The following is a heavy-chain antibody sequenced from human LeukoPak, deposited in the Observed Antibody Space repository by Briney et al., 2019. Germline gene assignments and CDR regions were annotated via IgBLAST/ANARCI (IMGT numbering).Heavy chain of an antibody. CDR3: ACIHPGSWFDP. Sequence: SETLSLTCTVSGYSISDGYYWGWIRQPPGKWLEWIGSRYHSGSTYYNPSLKGRVTVSVDTSKNQFSLKLTSVTAADTAVYYCACIHPGSWFDPWGQGTLVTVSS. J-gene: IGHJ5*02. CDR1: GYSISDGYY. V-gene: IGHV4-38-2*02. CDR2: RYHSGST. D-gene: IGHD2-21*01.